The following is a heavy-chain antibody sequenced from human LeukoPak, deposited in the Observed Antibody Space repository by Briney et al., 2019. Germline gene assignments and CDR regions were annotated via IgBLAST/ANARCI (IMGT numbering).Heavy chain of an antibody. D-gene: IGHD2-8*01. J-gene: IGHJ4*02. CDR1: GFTFSSDA. V-gene: IGHV3-23*01. CDR2: ITGSGGST. CDR3: AKSQDLMVYDPDY. Sequence: GSLSLSYAASGFTFSSDAMSWVRPAPGKGLGWVSAITGSGGSTYYADSVKGRFTISRDNSKNTLYLQMNSLRAEDTAVYYCAKSQDLMVYDPDYWGQGTLVTVSS.